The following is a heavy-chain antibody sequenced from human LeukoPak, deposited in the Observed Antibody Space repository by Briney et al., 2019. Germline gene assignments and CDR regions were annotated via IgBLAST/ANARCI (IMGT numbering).Heavy chain of an antibody. CDR2: TSGNNDDI. J-gene: IGHJ6*02. CDR1: GYTFTSYG. Sequence: ASVKVSCKASGYTFTSYGISWVRQAPGQGLEWMGWTSGNNDDIKYAQKVQGRVTMTTDTSTSTAYVELRSLRSDDTAVYYCTSGSYLWGGMDVWGQGTTVTVSS. D-gene: IGHD1-26*01. V-gene: IGHV1-18*01. CDR3: TSGSYLWGGMDV.